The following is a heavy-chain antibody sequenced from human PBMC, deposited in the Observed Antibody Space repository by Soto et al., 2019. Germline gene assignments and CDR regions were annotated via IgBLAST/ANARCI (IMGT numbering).Heavy chain of an antibody. D-gene: IGHD2-2*01. J-gene: IGHJ4*02. CDR3: ARDSSPRPSCLDY. CDR2: IQSDGSKQ. Sequence: QVQLAESGGAVVQPGRSLRLSCAASGFTFYKYGMHWVRQAPGKGLEWVAAIQSDGSKQYYGDSVKGRFTISRDDSKNTVYLHMNSLRDEDTAVFYCARDSSPRPSCLDYWGQGTRVIVSS. CDR1: GFTFYKYG. V-gene: IGHV3-33*01.